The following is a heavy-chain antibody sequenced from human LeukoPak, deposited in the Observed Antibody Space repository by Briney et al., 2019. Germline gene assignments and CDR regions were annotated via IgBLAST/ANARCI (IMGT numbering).Heavy chain of an antibody. CDR3: ARRGYSYGLFDY. D-gene: IGHD5-18*01. V-gene: IGHV5-10-1*01. J-gene: IGHJ4*02. CDR2: IDPSDSYT. CDR1: GSIFTSYW. Sequence: GASLLVSCKGSGSIFTSYWISWVRPLPGKGLEWMGRIDPSDSYTNYSPSFQGHVTISADKSISTAYLQWSSLKASDTAMYYCARRGYSYGLFDYWGQGTLVTVSS.